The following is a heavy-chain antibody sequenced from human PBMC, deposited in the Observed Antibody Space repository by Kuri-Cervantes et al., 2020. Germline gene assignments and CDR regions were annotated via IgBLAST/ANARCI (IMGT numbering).Heavy chain of an antibody. CDR2: ISGSGGST. CDR3: AKPSAGFGELLYYYYGMDV. CDR1: GFTFSSYA. J-gene: IGHJ6*02. V-gene: IGHV3-23*01. Sequence: LSLTCAASGFTFSSYAMSWVRQAPGKGLEWVSAISGSGGSTYYADSVKGRFTISRDNSKNTLYLQMNSLRAEDTAVYYCAKPSAGFGELLYYYYGMDVWGQGTTVTVSS. D-gene: IGHD3-10*01.